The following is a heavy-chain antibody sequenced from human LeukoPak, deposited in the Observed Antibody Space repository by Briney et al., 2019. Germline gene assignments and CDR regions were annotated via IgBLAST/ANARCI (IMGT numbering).Heavy chain of an antibody. CDR1: GGSIISGDYY. V-gene: IGHV4-30-4*08. CDR3: ARHQRELVVYAILDHYYYMDV. Sequence: SQTLSLTCIVSGGSIISGDYYWSWIRQPPGKGLEWIGYIYHNGDTYYNPSLKSRVSISVDTSKNQFSLKLSSVTASDTAVYYCARHQRELVVYAILDHYYYMDVWGKGTTVTVSS. CDR2: IYHNGDT. J-gene: IGHJ6*03. D-gene: IGHD2-8*02.